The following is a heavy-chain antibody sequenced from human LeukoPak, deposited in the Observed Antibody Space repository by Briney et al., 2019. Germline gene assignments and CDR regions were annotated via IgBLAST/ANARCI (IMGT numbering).Heavy chain of an antibody. CDR1: GFTFSSYE. V-gene: IGHV3-48*03. D-gene: IGHD6-19*01. J-gene: IGHJ3*02. CDR2: ISSSGSTI. CDR3: AREFRGGIAVAGAAFDI. Sequence: GGSLRLSCAASGFTFSSYEMNWVRQAPGKGLEWVSYISSSGSTIYYADSVKGRFTISRDNAKNLLYLQMNSLRAEDTAVYYCAREFRGGIAVAGAAFDIWGQGTMVTVSS.